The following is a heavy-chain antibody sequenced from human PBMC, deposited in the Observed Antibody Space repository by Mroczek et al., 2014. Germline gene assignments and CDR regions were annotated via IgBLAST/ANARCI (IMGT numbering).Heavy chain of an antibody. CDR1: GYTFTSYG. Sequence: QVQLVQSGAEVKKPGASVKVSCKASGYTFTSYGISWVRQAPGQGLEWMGWISAYNGNTNYAQKLQGRVTMTTDTSTSTAYMELRSLRSDDTAVYYCARRGATWVWSGYSYYYYGMDVWGQGTTVTVSS. CDR3: ARRGATWVWSGYSYYYYGMDV. J-gene: IGHJ6*02. CDR2: ISAYNGNT. V-gene: IGHV1-18*01. D-gene: IGHD3-3*01.